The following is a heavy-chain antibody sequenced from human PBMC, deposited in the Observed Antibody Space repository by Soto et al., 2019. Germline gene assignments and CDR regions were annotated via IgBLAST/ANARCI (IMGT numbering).Heavy chain of an antibody. J-gene: IGHJ4*02. CDR3: ARILGPSGWYFDY. D-gene: IGHD6-19*01. CDR2: IDWDDDK. Sequence: GPAPVSPAQSLGLAFRFPGLSHSTRGKCESWIRQPPGKALEWLARIDWDDDKYYSTSLKTRLTISKDTSKNQVVLTMTNMDPVDTATYYCARILGPSGWYFDYWGQGTLVTVSS. CDR1: GLSHSTRGKC. V-gene: IGHV2-70*11.